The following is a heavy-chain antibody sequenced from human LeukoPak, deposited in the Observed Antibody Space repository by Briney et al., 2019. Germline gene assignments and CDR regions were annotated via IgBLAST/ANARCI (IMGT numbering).Heavy chain of an antibody. D-gene: IGHD3-10*01. CDR3: ARDRDNRVDP. J-gene: IGHJ5*02. CDR2: IYYSGST. Sequence: PSETLSLTCTVSGRSLSSYYWSWIRQPPGKGLEWIGYIYYSGSTYYNPSLKSRVTISVDTSKNQFSLKLSSLTAADTAVYYCARDRDNRVDPWGQGTLVTVSS. V-gene: IGHV4-59*12. CDR1: GRSLSSYY.